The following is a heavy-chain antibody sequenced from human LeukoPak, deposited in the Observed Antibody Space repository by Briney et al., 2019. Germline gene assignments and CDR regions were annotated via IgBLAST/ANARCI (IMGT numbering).Heavy chain of an antibody. CDR1: GGSISSGGYS. D-gene: IGHD2-15*01. CDR2: IYHSGST. V-gene: IGHV4-30-2*01. J-gene: IGHJ4*02. CDR3: ASTYCSGGSCYLDY. Sequence: SETLSLTCAVSGGSISSGGYSWSWIRQPPGKGLEWIGYIYHSGSTYYNPSLKSRVTISVDRSKNQFSLKLSSVTAADTAVYYCASTYCSGGSCYLDYWGQGTLVTVSS.